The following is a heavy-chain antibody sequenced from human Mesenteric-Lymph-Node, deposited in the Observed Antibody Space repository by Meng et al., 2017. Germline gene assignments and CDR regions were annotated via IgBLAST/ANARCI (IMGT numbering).Heavy chain of an antibody. CDR2: ISSDGGTV. CDR3: ARWAGYCSGGSCRYYFDY. D-gene: IGHD2-15*01. Sequence: GGSLRLSCAASGFPFSSYWIHWVRQAPGKGLVWVSYISSDGGTVYYTDSVKGRFTISRDNAKNSLYLQMNSLRAEDTAVYYCARWAGYCSGGSCRYYFDYWGQGTLVTVSS. V-gene: IGHV3-48*04. J-gene: IGHJ4*02. CDR1: GFPFSSYW.